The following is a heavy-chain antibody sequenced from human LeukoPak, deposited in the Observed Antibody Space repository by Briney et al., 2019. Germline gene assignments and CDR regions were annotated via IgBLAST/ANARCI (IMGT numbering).Heavy chain of an antibody. CDR3: ARDNSGYSYGYIGY. CDR2: INWNGGST. D-gene: IGHD5-18*01. V-gene: IGHV3-20*04. J-gene: IGHJ4*02. CDR1: GFTFDDYG. Sequence: PGGSLRLSCAASGFTFDDYGMSWVRQAPGKGLEWVSGINWNGGSTGYADSVKGRFTTSRDNAKNPLYLQMNSLRAEDTALYYCARDNSGYSYGYIGYWGQGTLVTVSS.